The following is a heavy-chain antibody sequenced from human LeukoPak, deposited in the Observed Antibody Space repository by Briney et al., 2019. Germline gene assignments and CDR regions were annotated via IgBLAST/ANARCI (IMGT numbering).Heavy chain of an antibody. V-gene: IGHV4-34*01. Sequence: SETLSLTCTVSGASISSYYWSWIRQPPGKGLEWIGEINHSGSTNYNPSLKSRVTISVDTSKNQFSLKLSSVTAADTAVYYCARGYGDFWSGSYGDWGQGTLVTVSS. J-gene: IGHJ4*02. D-gene: IGHD3-3*01. CDR2: INHSGST. CDR3: ARGYGDFWSGSYGD. CDR1: GASISSYY.